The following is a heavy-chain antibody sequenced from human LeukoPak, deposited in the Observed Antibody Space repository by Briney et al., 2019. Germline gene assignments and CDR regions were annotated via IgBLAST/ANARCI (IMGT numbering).Heavy chain of an antibody. Sequence: SETLSLTCTVSGGSISSYYWSWIRQPPGKGLEWIGYIYYSGSTNYNPSLKSRVTMSVDTSKNQFSLKLSSVTAADTAVYYCARGGDSSNWYPGYFDYWGQGALVTVSS. J-gene: IGHJ4*02. CDR1: GGSISSYY. CDR2: IYYSGST. D-gene: IGHD6-13*01. V-gene: IGHV4-59*01. CDR3: ARGGDSSNWYPGYFDY.